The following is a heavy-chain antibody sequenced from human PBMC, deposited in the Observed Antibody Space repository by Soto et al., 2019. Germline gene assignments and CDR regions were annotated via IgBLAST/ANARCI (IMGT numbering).Heavy chain of an antibody. V-gene: IGHV1-2*02. Sequence: ASVTVSCEDSCYTLTGRYIHCVRQAPGQGPEWMGEIGPASGDTRYAQKFQGRVTMTRDTSITTVYMELNNLSPDDTAVYYCGSGGSGQLTVFDWGQGTQVTLSS. J-gene: IGHJ4*02. D-gene: IGHD3-10*01. CDR2: IGPASGDT. CDR1: CYTLTGRY. CDR3: GSGGSGQLTVFD.